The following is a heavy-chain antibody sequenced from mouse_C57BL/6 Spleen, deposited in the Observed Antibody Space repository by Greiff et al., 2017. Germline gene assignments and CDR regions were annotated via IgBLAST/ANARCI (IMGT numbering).Heavy chain of an antibody. CDR2: INYDGSST. D-gene: IGHD2-2*01. V-gene: IGHV5-16*01. CDR1: GFTFSDYY. Sequence: EVQLVESEGGLVQPGSSMKLSCTASGFTFSDYYMAWVRQVPEKGLEWVANINYDGSSTYYLDSLKSRFIISRDNAKNILYLQMSSLKSEDTATYYCARVWLLYWYFDVWGTGTTVTVSS. J-gene: IGHJ1*03. CDR3: ARVWLLYWYFDV.